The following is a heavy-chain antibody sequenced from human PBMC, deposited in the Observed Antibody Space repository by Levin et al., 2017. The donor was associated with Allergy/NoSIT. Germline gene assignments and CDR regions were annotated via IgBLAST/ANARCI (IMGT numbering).Heavy chain of an antibody. D-gene: IGHD2-2*01. CDR1: GYTFTSYA. Sequence: GESLKISCKASGYTFTSYAMHWVRQAPGQRLEWMGWINAGNGNTKYSQKFQGRVTITRDTSASTAYMELSSLRSEDTAVYYCARGIVVVPAAMLGYWGQGTLVTVSS. CDR3: ARGIVVVPAAMLGY. V-gene: IGHV1-3*01. J-gene: IGHJ4*02. CDR2: INAGNGNT.